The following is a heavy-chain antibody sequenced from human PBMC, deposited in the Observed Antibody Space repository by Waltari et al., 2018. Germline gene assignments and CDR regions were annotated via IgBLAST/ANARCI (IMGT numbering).Heavy chain of an antibody. V-gene: IGHV3-53*01. D-gene: IGHD3-16*01. CDR2: LYSAGHT. Sequence: EVQLVESGGGLIQPGGSLRLSCAASGLTISDNYMSWVRQAPGKVLEWVSVLYSAGHTYYADSVKGRFTISRDSSKNTLYLQMNSLRTEDTAVYYCARDLVHYFDYWGQGTLVTVSS. CDR1: GLTISDNY. CDR3: ARDLVHYFDY. J-gene: IGHJ4*02.